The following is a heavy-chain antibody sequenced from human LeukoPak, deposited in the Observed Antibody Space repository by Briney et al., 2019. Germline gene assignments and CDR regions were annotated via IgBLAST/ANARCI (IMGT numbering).Heavy chain of an antibody. CDR3: AKDLRDILTGVADY. D-gene: IGHD3-9*01. CDR1: GFTFSSYG. V-gene: IGHV3-30*02. Sequence: GGSLRLSCAASGFTFSSYGMHWVRQAPGKGLEWVAFIRYDGSNKYYADSVKGRFTISRDNSKNTLYLQMNSLRAEDTAVYYRAKDLRDILTGVADYWGQGTLVTVSS. CDR2: IRYDGSNK. J-gene: IGHJ4*02.